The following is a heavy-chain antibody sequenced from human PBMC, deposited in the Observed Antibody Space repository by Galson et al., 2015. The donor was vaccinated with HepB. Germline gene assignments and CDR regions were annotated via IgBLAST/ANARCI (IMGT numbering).Heavy chain of an antibody. J-gene: IGHJ5*02. CDR2: ISSSSSTI. V-gene: IGHV3-48*01. D-gene: IGHD6-19*01. Sequence: LRLSCAASGFTFSSYSMNWVRQAPGKGLEWVSYISSSSSTIYYADSVKGRFTISRDNAKNSLYLQMNSLRAEDTAVYYCARAPRVGSGPNWFDPWGQGTLVTVSS. CDR3: ARAPRVGSGPNWFDP. CDR1: GFTFSSYS.